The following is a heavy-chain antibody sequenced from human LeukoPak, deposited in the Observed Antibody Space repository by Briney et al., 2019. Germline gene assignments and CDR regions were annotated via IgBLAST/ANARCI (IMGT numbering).Heavy chain of an antibody. J-gene: IGHJ4*01. CDR3: ARDRYYYGSSGYYMDY. Sequence: GGSLRLSCAASGFTFSSYSMNWVRQAPGKGLEWVSVIYSGGSTYYADSVKGRFTISRDNSKSTVYLQMNSPRAEDTAVYYCARDRYYYGSSGYYMDYWGQGTLVTVSS. D-gene: IGHD3-22*01. CDR1: GFTFSSYS. CDR2: IYSGGST. V-gene: IGHV3-66*01.